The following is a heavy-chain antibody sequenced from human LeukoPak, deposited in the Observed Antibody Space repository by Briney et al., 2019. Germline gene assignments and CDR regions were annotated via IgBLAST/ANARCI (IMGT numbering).Heavy chain of an antibody. CDR2: IYSGGST. J-gene: IGHJ4*02. CDR1: GLTVSSNY. Sequence: GGSLRLSCAASGLTVSSNYMSWVRQAPGKGLEWVSVIYSGGSTYYADSVKGRFTISRDNAKNSLYLQMNSLRAEDTAVYYCARRAERVNWGQGTLVTVSS. D-gene: IGHD2-21*01. CDR3: ARRAERVN. V-gene: IGHV3-53*01.